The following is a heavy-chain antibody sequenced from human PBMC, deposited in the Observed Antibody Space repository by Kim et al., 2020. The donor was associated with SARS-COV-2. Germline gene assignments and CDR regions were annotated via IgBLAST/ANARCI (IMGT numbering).Heavy chain of an antibody. Sequence: SETLSLTCTVSGGSINNYYWSWIRQPPGKGLEWFGYIYYTGSTNYNPSLKSRVTISVDTSKKQFSLKLNSVTAADTAVYYCARGVYGDYNYFYGMDVWG. CDR2: IYYTGST. CDR3: ARGVYGDYNYFYGMDV. V-gene: IGHV4-59*01. J-gene: IGHJ6*02. CDR1: GGSINNYY. D-gene: IGHD4-17*01.